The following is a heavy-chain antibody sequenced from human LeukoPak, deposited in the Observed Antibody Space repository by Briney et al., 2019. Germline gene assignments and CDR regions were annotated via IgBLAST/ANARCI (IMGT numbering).Heavy chain of an antibody. J-gene: IGHJ4*02. CDR2: ITYDGSNK. CDR3: ACLRTTIFGRPVGRTHFHY. D-gene: IGHD3-3*01. Sequence: GGSLRLSCAASGFTFSSYAMHWVRQAPGKGLEWVAVITYDGSNKYYADSVKGRFTISTDNSKNTLYLQMNSLRAEDTAVYFCACLRTTIFGRPVGRTHFHYWGEGALVSVSS. CDR1: GFTFSSYA. V-gene: IGHV3-30-3*01.